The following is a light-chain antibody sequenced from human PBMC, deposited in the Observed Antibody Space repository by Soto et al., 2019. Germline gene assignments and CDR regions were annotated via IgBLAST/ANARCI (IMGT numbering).Light chain of an antibody. CDR1: QGIGRA. Sequence: AIQLTQSPSSLSASIGDRVTITCRASQGIGRALAWYQHKAGKPPKFLIYDASTLQTGVPSRFSGSGSGTEFTLTIASLQPEDFATYYCQQFNTYPRTTFGQGTRLQIK. J-gene: IGKJ5*01. CDR3: QQFNTYPRTT. CDR2: DAS. V-gene: IGKV1-13*02.